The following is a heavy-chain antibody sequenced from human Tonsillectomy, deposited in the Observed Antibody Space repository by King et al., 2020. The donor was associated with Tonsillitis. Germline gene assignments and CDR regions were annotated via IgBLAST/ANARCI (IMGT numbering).Heavy chain of an antibody. CDR2: ISGSGGST. CDR1: GFTFSSYA. Sequence: VQLVESGGGLVQPGGSLRLSCAASGFTFSSYAMSWVRQAPGKGLEWVSAISGSGGSTYSADSVKGRFTISRDNSKNTLYLQMKSLRAEDTAVYYCAKASEKIVVVISSTDWGQGTLVTVSS. CDR3: AKASEKIVVVISSTD. D-gene: IGHD3-22*01. V-gene: IGHV3-23*04. J-gene: IGHJ4*02.